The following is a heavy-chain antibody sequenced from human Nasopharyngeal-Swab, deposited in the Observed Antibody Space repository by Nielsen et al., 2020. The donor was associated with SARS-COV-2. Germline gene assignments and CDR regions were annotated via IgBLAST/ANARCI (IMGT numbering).Heavy chain of an antibody. CDR3: ARDAPAHYGAFY. J-gene: IGHJ4*02. CDR2: IAHDASNE. D-gene: IGHD4-17*01. Sequence: WIRQPPGKGLEWVAFIAHDASNEYYGDSVKDRFSISRDSSKNTLYLQMDSLRGEDTAVYYCARDAPAHYGAFYWGRGTPVTVSS. V-gene: IGHV3-30*03.